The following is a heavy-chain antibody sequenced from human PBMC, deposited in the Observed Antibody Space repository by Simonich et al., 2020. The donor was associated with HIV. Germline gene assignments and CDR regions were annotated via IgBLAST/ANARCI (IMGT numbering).Heavy chain of an antibody. CDR1: GGTFSNYA. J-gene: IGHJ4*02. Sequence: QVQLVQSGAEVTKPGSSVKVSCKVSGGTFSNYAISWLRQAPGQGLEWMGRSIPMFGTANSAQKFKGRVTITAEKSTRTAYMELNSLKSEDTAVYYCARVSPPESFRTTVTTHFDYWGQGTLVTVSS. V-gene: IGHV1-69*13. CDR2: SIPMFGTA. CDR3: ARVSPPESFRTTVTTHFDY. D-gene: IGHD4-4*01.